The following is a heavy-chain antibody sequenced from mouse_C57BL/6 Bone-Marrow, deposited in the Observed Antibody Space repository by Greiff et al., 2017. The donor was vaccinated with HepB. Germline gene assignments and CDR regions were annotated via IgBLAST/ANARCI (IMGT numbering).Heavy chain of an antibody. CDR2: ISNGGGST. Sequence: EVNVVESGGGLVQPGGSLKLSCAASGFTFSDYYMYWVRQTPEKRLEWVAYISNGGGSTYYPDTVKGRFTISRDNAKNTLYLQMSRLKSEDTAMYYCARQRIYYGNYWYFDVWGTGTTVTVSS. V-gene: IGHV5-12*01. D-gene: IGHD2-1*01. J-gene: IGHJ1*03. CDR3: ARQRIYYGNYWYFDV. CDR1: GFTFSDYY.